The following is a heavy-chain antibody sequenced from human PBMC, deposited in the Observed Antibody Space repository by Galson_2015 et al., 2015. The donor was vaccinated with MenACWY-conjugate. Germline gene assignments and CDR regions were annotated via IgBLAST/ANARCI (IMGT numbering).Heavy chain of an antibody. V-gene: IGHV3-53*01. J-gene: IGHJ6*03. CDR1: GFTVNTNY. CDR3: ARAGSENCRTTTCLYLGATFSYHYYMDV. Sequence: SCAASGFTVNTNYMTWVRQAPGKGLEGVSIIYSGGSTYYPDSVRGRFTISRDNSKNTLYLQMDSLRADDTAVYYCARAGSENCRTTTCLYLGATFSYHYYMDVWGKGTTFTVSS. D-gene: IGHD3-16*01. CDR2: IYSGGST.